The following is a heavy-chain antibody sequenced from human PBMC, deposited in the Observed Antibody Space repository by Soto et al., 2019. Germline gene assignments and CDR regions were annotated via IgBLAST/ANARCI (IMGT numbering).Heavy chain of an antibody. D-gene: IGHD2-2*01. J-gene: IGHJ4*02. CDR3: AREGATAAKMFDY. Sequence: GASVKVSCKASGYTFSNYYMHWVRQAPGQGLEWMGGINPNGDTTYYAQKFLGRLTVTRDTSTSTVYMELSSLRSDDTAVYYRAREGATAAKMFDYWGQGTLVTVSS. CDR2: INPNGDTT. CDR1: GYTFSNYY. V-gene: IGHV1-46*01.